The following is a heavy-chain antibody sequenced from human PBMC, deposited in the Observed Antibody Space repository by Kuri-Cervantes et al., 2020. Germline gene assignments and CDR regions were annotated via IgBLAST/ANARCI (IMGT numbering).Heavy chain of an antibody. Sequence: ASVKVSCKASGYTFTSYAMHWVRQAPGQRLEWMGWINGGNGKTKFSQKFQGRVTITRDTSASTAYMELSSLRFEDTAVYYCARGEWTISADGRAFDYWGQGTLVTVSS. CDR2: INGGNGKT. V-gene: IGHV1-3*01. J-gene: IGHJ4*02. CDR1: GYTFTSYA. D-gene: IGHD6-13*01. CDR3: ARGEWTISADGRAFDY.